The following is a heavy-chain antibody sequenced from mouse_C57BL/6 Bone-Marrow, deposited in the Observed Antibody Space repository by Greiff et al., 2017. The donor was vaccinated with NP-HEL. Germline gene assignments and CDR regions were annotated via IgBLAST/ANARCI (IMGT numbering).Heavy chain of an antibody. Sequence: QVQLQQSGAELARPGASVKMSCKASGYSFTSYTMHWVKQRPGQGLEWIGYINPSSGYTKYNQKFKDKATLTADKSSTTAYMQLSILTSEDSAVYYCTGGYYFDFWGQGTTLTVSS. V-gene: IGHV1-4*01. CDR2: INPSSGYT. CDR1: GYSFTSYT. J-gene: IGHJ2*01. CDR3: TGGYYFDF.